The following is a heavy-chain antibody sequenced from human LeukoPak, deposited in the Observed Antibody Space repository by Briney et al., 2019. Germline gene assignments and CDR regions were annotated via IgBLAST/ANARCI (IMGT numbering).Heavy chain of an antibody. CDR2: ISGSGGST. Sequence: GGSLRLSCAASGFTFSSYAMSWVRQAPGKGLEWVSAISGSGGSTYYADSVKGRFTISRDNSKNTLYLQMNSLRAEDTAVYYCAKFKRAARPPPVHNWFDPWGQGTLVTVSS. J-gene: IGHJ5*02. CDR3: AKFKRAARPPPVHNWFDP. V-gene: IGHV3-23*01. D-gene: IGHD6-6*01. CDR1: GFTFSSYA.